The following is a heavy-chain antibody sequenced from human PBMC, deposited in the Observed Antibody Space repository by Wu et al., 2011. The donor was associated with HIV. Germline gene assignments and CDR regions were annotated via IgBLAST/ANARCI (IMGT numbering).Heavy chain of an antibody. J-gene: IGHJ1*01. D-gene: IGHD3-22*01. CDR1: GGSFNNYA. Sequence: QVQLVQSGAELKKPGSSVRVSCKTSGGSFNNYAINWMRQAPGQVLEWVGRIVPIFDSPKYAQMFQGRVTITTDASTSTAYMELNNLRSEDTAVYYCARGYYDNTLMWYFHHWGQGTLVTVSS. V-gene: IGHV1-69*05. CDR3: ARGYYDNTLMWYFHH. CDR2: IVPIFDSP.